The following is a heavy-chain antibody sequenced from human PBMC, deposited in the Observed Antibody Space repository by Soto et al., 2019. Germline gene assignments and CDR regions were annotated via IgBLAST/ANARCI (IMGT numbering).Heavy chain of an antibody. CDR2: MNPNTGNS. CDR1: GYTFTSYD. CDR3: ARRAETNGWNGFGADKYYFDF. V-gene: IGHV1-8*01. Sequence: QVQLVQSGAEVRKPGASVKVSCEASGYTFTSYDIYWVRQATGQGLEWMGWMNPNTGNSGYAQKFQGRVTMTSDTSISTAHXEXXSLRSEDTAVYYCARRAETNGWNGFGADKYYFDFWGQGTLVTVSS. J-gene: IGHJ4*02. D-gene: IGHD1-1*01.